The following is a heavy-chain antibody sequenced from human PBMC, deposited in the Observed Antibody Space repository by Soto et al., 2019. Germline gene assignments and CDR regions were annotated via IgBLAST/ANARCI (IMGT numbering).Heavy chain of an antibody. CDR2: ISWNSGSI. CDR3: AKDHLDYYDSSGSADLDY. CDR1: GFTFDDYA. J-gene: IGHJ4*02. V-gene: IGHV3-9*01. D-gene: IGHD3-22*01. Sequence: GGSLRLSCAASGFTFDDYAMHWVRQAPGKGLEWVSGISWNSGSIGYADSVKGRFTISRDNAKNSLYLQMNSLRAEDTALYYCAKDHLDYYDSSGSADLDYWGQGTLVTVSS.